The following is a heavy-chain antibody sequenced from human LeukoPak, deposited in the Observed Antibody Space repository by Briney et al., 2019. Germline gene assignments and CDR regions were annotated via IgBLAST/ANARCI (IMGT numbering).Heavy chain of an antibody. Sequence: GGSLRLSCAASGFTVSSNYMSWVRQAPGKGLEWVSVIYSGGSTYYADSVKGRFTISRDNSKNTLYLQMNSLKTEDTAVYYCTTTQWELLSYYYYYMDVWGKGTTVTVSS. CDR3: TTTQWELLSYYYYYMDV. V-gene: IGHV3-53*01. D-gene: IGHD1-26*01. J-gene: IGHJ6*03. CDR2: IYSGGST. CDR1: GFTVSSNY.